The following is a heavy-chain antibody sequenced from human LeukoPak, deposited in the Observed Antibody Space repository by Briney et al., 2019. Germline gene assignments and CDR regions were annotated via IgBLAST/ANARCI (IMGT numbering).Heavy chain of an antibody. V-gene: IGHV3-23*01. Sequence: PGGSLRLSCAASGFTFSSYAMSWVRQAPGKGLEWVSAISGSGGSTYYADSVKGRFTISRDNSKNTAYLEMNSLKTEDTAVYYCTRPARSGRNYFDYWGQGTLVTVSP. D-gene: IGHD3-3*01. J-gene: IGHJ4*02. CDR3: TRPARSGRNYFDY. CDR1: GFTFSSYA. CDR2: ISGSGGST.